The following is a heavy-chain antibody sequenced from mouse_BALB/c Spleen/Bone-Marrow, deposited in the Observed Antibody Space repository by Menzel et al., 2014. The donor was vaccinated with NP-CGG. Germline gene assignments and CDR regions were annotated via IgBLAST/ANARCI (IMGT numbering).Heavy chain of an antibody. D-gene: IGHD4-1*01. CDR2: IDPSDSET. V-gene: IGHV1-69*02. J-gene: IGHJ2*01. CDR1: GYTFTSYW. Sequence: VQLQQSGAELVKPGAPVKLSCKASGYTFTSYWMNWVKQRPGRGLEWIGRIDPSDSETHYNQKFKDKATLTVDKSSSTAYIQLSSLTSEDSAVYYCARNWVYFDYWGQGTTLTVCS. CDR3: ARNWVYFDY.